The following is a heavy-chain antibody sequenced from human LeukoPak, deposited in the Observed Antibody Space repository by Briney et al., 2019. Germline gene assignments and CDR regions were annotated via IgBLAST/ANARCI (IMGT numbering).Heavy chain of an antibody. J-gene: IGHJ6*02. CDR3: ARGGGLAV. Sequence: GGSLRLSCAASGFTPSSSGMHWVRQAPGKGLEWVAVIWGDETHKSYGDSVRGRFTISRDNAKNSLYLQMSSLRAEDTAVYFCARGGGLAVWGQGATVTVSS. V-gene: IGHV3-33*03. CDR2: IWGDETHK. CDR1: GFTPSSSG. D-gene: IGHD3-16*01.